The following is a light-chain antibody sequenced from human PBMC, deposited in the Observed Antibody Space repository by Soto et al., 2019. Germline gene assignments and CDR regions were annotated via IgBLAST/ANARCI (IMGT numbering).Light chain of an antibody. CDR2: GAS. V-gene: IGKV3-20*01. CDR1: QSVSSN. J-gene: IGKJ4*01. CDR3: QQYGSSLT. Sequence: EIVMTQSPATLSVSPGERATLSCRASQSVSSNLAWYQQKLGQAPRLLIYGASRRATGIPDRFRGSGSGTDFTLTISSLEPEDFAVYSCQQYGSSLTFGGGTKVDIK.